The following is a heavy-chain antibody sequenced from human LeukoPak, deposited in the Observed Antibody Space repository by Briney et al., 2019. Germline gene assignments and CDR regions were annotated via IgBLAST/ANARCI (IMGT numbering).Heavy chain of an antibody. D-gene: IGHD4-11*01. Sequence: GGSLRLSCAASGFTFGNYWMSWVRQAAGKGLEWVANIHKDGSETYSVDSVKGRFTMSRDNAENSLSLQMSSLKAEDTAIYYCARLDYSRVYVYWGQGTLVTVSS. V-gene: IGHV3-7*01. CDR2: IHKDGSET. CDR1: GFTFGNYW. CDR3: ARLDYSRVYVY. J-gene: IGHJ4*02.